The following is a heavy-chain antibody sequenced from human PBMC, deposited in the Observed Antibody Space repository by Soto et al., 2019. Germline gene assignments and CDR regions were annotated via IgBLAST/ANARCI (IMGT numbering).Heavy chain of an antibody. CDR2: INSDGSST. Sequence: GGSLRLSFAASGFTFSSYWMHWVRQAPGKGLVWVSRINSDGSSTSYADSVKGRFTTSRDNAKNTLYLQMNSLRAEDTAVYYCARDYYDSSGYPWMFDYWGQGTLVTVSS. CDR1: GFTFSSYW. CDR3: ARDYYDSSGYPWMFDY. V-gene: IGHV3-74*01. D-gene: IGHD3-22*01. J-gene: IGHJ4*02.